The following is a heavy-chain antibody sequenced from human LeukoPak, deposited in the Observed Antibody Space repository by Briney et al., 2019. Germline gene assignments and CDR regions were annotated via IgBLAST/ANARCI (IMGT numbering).Heavy chain of an antibody. CDR1: GYSFTSSW. D-gene: IGHD6-19*01. Sequence: GESLKISCKGSGYSFTSSWISWVRQMPGKGLEWMGRIDPSDSYTNYSPSLRGHVTISADKSISTAYLQWSSLKASDTAMYYCARQTPGRGSSGDWGQGTLVTVSS. J-gene: IGHJ4*02. V-gene: IGHV5-10-1*01. CDR3: ARQTPGRGSSGD. CDR2: IDPSDSYT.